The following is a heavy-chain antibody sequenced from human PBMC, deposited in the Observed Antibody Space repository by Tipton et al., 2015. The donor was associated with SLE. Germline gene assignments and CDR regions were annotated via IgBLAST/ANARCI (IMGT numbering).Heavy chain of an antibody. Sequence: SLRLSCAASGFTFSSYAMHWVRQAPGKGLEWVAVISYDGSNKYSADSVKGRFTISRDNSKNTLYLQMNSLRAEDTAVYYCARNTGASASDQWGQGTLVIVST. V-gene: IGHV3-30*04. J-gene: IGHJ4*02. CDR3: ARNTGASASDQ. CDR1: GFTFSSYA. D-gene: IGHD2-15*01. CDR2: ISYDGSNK.